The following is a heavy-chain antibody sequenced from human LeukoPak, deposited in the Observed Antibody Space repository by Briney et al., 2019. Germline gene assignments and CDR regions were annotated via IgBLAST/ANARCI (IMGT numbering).Heavy chain of an antibody. Sequence: GGSLRLSCAASGFTFSSYSMNWVRQAPGKGLEWVSSISSSSSYIYYADSVKGRFTISRDNAKNSLYLQMNSLRAEDTAVYYCAREGYDSSTTFDHWGQGTLVTVSS. D-gene: IGHD3-22*01. V-gene: IGHV3-21*01. CDR3: AREGYDSSTTFDH. CDR2: ISSSSSYI. CDR1: GFTFSSYS. J-gene: IGHJ4*02.